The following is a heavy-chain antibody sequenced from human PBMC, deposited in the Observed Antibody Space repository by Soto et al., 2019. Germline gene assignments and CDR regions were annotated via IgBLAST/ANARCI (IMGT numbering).Heavy chain of an antibody. CDR3: AKGVSGITMIVVVTADY. Sequence: GGSLRLSCAASGFTFSSYAMSWVRQAPGKGLEWVSAISGSGGSTYYADSVKGRFTISRDNSKNTLYLQMNSLRAEDTAVYYCAKGVSGITMIVVVTADYWGQGTLVTVSS. CDR2: ISGSGGST. J-gene: IGHJ4*02. CDR1: GFTFSSYA. D-gene: IGHD3-22*01. V-gene: IGHV3-23*01.